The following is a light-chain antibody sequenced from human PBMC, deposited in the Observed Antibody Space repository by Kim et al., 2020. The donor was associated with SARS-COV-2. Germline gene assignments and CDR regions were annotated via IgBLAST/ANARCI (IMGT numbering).Light chain of an antibody. J-gene: IGKJ1*01. CDR1: QYITRG. CDR2: DAS. V-gene: IGKV1-5*01. Sequence: DIQMTQSPSTLSASLGDRVTITCRASQYITRGLAWYQQKPGKAPKLLIYDASTLDSGVPSRFRGSGSGTEFTLTISSLQPDDFTSYYCQHRKTFGQGTKVDIK. CDR3: QHRKT.